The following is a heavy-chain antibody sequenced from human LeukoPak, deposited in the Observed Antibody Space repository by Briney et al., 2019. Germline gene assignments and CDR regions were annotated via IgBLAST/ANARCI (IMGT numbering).Heavy chain of an antibody. Sequence: PSETLSLTCTVSGGSISSYYWSWIRQPPGKGLEWIGYIYTSGSTNYNPSLKSRVTISVDTSKNQFSLKLSSVTAADTAVYYCAIGAKLGIDYWGQGTLVTVSS. V-gene: IGHV4-4*09. CDR2: IYTSGST. CDR3: AIGAKLGIDY. CDR1: GGSISSYY. J-gene: IGHJ4*02. D-gene: IGHD7-27*01.